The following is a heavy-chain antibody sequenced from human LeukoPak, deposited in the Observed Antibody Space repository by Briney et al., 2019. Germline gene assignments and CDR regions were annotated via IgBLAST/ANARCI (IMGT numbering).Heavy chain of an antibody. CDR3: AREGYYDSSGYILGGYFDY. D-gene: IGHD3-22*01. Sequence: GGSLRLSCAASGFTVSSNYMTWVRQAPGKGLEWVSLIYSDGSTYYADSVKGRFTISRDNSKNTLFLQMNSLRAEDTAVYYCAREGYYDSSGYILGGYFDYWGQGTLVTVSS. CDR2: IYSDGST. J-gene: IGHJ4*02. V-gene: IGHV3-53*01. CDR1: GFTVSSNY.